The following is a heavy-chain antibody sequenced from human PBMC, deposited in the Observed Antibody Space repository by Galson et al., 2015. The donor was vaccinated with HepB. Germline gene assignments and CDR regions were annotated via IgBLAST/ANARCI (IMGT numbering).Heavy chain of an antibody. Sequence: SVKVSCKASGGTFSSYAISWVRQAPGQGLEWMGGIIPIFGTANYAQKFQGRVTITADESTSTAYMELSSLRSEDTAVYYCARAQWSRRIAAAGEGPQPYYYYYYMDVWGKGTTVTVSS. CDR1: GGTFSSYA. CDR2: IIPIFGTA. D-gene: IGHD6-13*01. CDR3: ARAQWSRRIAAAGEGPQPYYYYYYMDV. J-gene: IGHJ6*03. V-gene: IGHV1-69*13.